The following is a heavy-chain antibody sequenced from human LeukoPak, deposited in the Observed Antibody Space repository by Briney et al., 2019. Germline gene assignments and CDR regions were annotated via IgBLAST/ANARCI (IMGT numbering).Heavy chain of an antibody. CDR3: ARDVGEYCSSTSCYASDK. J-gene: IGHJ4*02. D-gene: IGHD2-2*01. CDR2: ISSSGSTI. CDR1: GFTFSDYY. Sequence: GGSLRLSCAASGFTFSDYYMSWIRQAPGKGLEWVSYISSSGSTIYYADSVKGRFTISRDNAKNSLYLQMNSLRAEDTAVYYCARDVGEYCSSTSCYASDKWGQGTLVTVSS. V-gene: IGHV3-11*01.